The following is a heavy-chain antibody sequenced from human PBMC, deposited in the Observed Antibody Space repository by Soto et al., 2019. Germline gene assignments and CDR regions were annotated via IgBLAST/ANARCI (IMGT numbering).Heavy chain of an antibody. J-gene: IGHJ5*02. V-gene: IGHV4-39*01. Sequence: SETLSLTCSVSGGSISSSSFYWGWIRQSPGKGLEWIGSIYYSGNTYYNPSLESRVAISADTSTNQFSSKLSSVTAADTAVYYCVRRRASTPNWFDPWGQGTLVTVSS. CDR1: GGSISSSSFY. CDR3: VRRRASTPNWFDP. CDR2: IYYSGNT.